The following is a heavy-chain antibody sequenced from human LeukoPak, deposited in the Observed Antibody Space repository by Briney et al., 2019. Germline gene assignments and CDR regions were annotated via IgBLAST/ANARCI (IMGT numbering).Heavy chain of an antibody. CDR1: GGSISSSNW. Sequence: PSGTLSFTCAVSGGSISSSNWWSWVRQPPGKGLEWIGAIYHSGSTNYNPSFKSRVTISVDKSKNQASLKLSSGTAADTAVYYCAGRIVFPLMDVWGKGTTVTVSS. CDR3: AGRIVFPLMDV. J-gene: IGHJ6*03. D-gene: IGHD5/OR15-5a*01. CDR2: IYHSGST. V-gene: IGHV4-4*02.